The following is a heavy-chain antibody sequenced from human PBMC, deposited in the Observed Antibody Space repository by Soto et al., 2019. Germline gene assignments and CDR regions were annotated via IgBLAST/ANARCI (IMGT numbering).Heavy chain of an antibody. CDR1: GGSISSGGYY. Sequence: PSETLSLTCIVSGGSISSGGYYWSWIRQHPGKGLEWIGYIYYSGSTYYNPSLKSRVTISVDTSKNQFSLKLSSVTAADTAVYYCAREYYYDSSGPHDWGQGTLVTVSS. CDR3: AREYYYDSSGPHD. V-gene: IGHV4-31*03. CDR2: IYYSGST. D-gene: IGHD3-22*01. J-gene: IGHJ4*02.